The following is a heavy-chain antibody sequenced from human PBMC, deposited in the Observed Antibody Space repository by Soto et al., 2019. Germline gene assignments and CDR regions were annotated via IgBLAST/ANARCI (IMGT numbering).Heavy chain of an antibody. D-gene: IGHD3-10*01. CDR2: ISAYNGNT. Sequence: ASVKVSCKASGYTFSSYFISWVRQAPGQRLEWMGWISAYNGNTNYAQNLQGRVTMTTDTSTSTAYMELRSPRSDDTALYYCVRSGDYRSGSYWYFFDYWGQGTQVTSPQ. V-gene: IGHV1-18*01. CDR3: VRSGDYRSGSYWYFFDY. CDR1: GYTFSSYF. J-gene: IGHJ4*02.